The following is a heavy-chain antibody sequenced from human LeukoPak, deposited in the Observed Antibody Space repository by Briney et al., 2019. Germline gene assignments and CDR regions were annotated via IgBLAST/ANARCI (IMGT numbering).Heavy chain of an antibody. J-gene: IGHJ3*02. CDR3: ARSLLGYGAFDI. CDR2: ISSSSSYI. D-gene: IGHD7-27*01. CDR1: GFTFSSYS. V-gene: IGHV3-21*01. Sequence: GGSLRLSCAAFGFTFSSYSMNWVRQAPGKGLEWVSSISSSSSYIYYADSVKGRFTISRDNAKNSLYLQMNSLRAEDTAVYYCARSLLGYGAFDIWGQGTMVTVSS.